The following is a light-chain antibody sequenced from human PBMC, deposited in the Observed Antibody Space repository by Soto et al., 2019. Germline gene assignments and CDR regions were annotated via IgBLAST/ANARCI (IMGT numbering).Light chain of an antibody. CDR3: CSFTSIATYV. V-gene: IGLV2-14*01. J-gene: IGLJ1*01. Sequence: LTLPASVSGSRRQSITISCTGTSSHVGAYNYVSWYQQQPGKAPKLMISEVSNRPSGVSNRFSGSKSGNTASLIISGLQAEDEADYYRCSFTSIATYVFGTGTKVTVL. CDR2: EVS. CDR1: SSHVGAYNY.